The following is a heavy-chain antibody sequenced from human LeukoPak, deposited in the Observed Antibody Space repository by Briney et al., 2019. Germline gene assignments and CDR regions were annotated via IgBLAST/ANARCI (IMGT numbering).Heavy chain of an antibody. V-gene: IGHV4-39*01. Sequence: SETLSLTCTVSGGSISSSSYYWVWLRQPPGQGLEWIVSIYCSGSTYYNPSLKSRVTISVYTSKNQFSLKLSSVTAADTAVYYCARPSNYGDYLLPFDYWGQGTLVTVSS. CDR1: GGSISSSSYY. J-gene: IGHJ4*02. CDR3: ARPSNYGDYLLPFDY. CDR2: IYCSGST. D-gene: IGHD4-17*01.